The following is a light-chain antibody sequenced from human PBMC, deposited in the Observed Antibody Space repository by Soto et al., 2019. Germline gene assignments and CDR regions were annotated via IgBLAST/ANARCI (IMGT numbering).Light chain of an antibody. V-gene: IGKV3-20*01. J-gene: IGKJ5*01. Sequence: EIVLTQSPGTLSLSPGERATLSCRASQSTSSSYLGWYQQKPGQAPRLLIYGAFSRATGIPDRFSGSGSGTDFTLTISRLEPEDFAVYYCQQYGSSPPITFGQGTRLENK. CDR2: GAF. CDR1: QSTSSSY. CDR3: QQYGSSPPIT.